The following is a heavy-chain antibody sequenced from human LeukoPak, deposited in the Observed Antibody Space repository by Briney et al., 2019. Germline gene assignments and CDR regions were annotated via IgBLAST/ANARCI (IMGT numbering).Heavy chain of an antibody. V-gene: IGHV3-7*01. Sequence: GGSLRLSCAASGFTFSSYWMSWVRQAPGKGLEWVTNIKHDGSEKYYVDSVKGRFTVSRDNAKNSLYLQMNSLRDEDTAAYYCARIDDAFDIWGQGTMVTVSS. CDR3: ARIDDAFDI. CDR2: IKHDGSEK. J-gene: IGHJ3*02. CDR1: GFTFSSYW.